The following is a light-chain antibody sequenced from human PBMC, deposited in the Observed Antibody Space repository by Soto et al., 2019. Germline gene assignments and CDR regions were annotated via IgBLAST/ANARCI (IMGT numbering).Light chain of an antibody. CDR1: KLGNKF. CDR2: WHT. V-gene: IGLV3-1*01. J-gene: IGLJ1*01. CDR3: QAWDSGSGVYV. Sequence: SYELTQPPSVSVSPGQTATITCSGDKLGNKFASWYQQRPGQSPVLVIYWHTKRPSGIPERFSGSISGNTASLTIGGTQAMDEADYYCQAWDSGSGVYVFGGGTKLTVL.